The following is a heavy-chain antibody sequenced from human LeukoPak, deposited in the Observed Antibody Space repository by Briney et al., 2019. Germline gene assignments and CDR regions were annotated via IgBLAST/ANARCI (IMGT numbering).Heavy chain of an antibody. CDR1: GFAVSNNY. Sequence: PGGSLRLSCAGSGFAVSNNYMSWVRQAPGKGLEWVSIIYSGGLTYYIDSVKGRFTVSRDTSKNTLYLQMNSLRADDTAVYYCTRDSTTFRFGYWGQGTLVTVSS. J-gene: IGHJ4*02. V-gene: IGHV3-53*01. CDR2: IYSGGLT. D-gene: IGHD4-11*01. CDR3: TRDSTTFRFGY.